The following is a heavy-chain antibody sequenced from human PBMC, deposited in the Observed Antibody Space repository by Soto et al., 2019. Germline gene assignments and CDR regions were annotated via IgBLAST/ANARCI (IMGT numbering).Heavy chain of an antibody. CDR3: ARPDEGGYSSNHHYYYALDV. V-gene: IGHV1-69*01. J-gene: IGHJ6*02. Sequence: QGQLVQSGAEVKKPGSSVKVSCKASGGTFRSYSISWVRQAPGQGLEWMGGIIPIFDITNYAQKFQGRVTITANESTSTAYMELSSLGSDDTAVYYCARPDEGGYSSNHHYYYALDVWGQGTTVTV. CDR2: IIPIFDIT. CDR1: GGTFRSYS. D-gene: IGHD3-22*01.